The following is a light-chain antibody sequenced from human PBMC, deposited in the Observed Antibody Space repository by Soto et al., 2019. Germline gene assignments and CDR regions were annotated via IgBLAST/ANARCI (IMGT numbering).Light chain of an antibody. CDR3: QHYGGSPIT. V-gene: IGKV3-20*01. CDR1: QSITTR. Sequence: EIVLTQSPDTLSLSPGGRATLSCRASQSITTRLAWYQQKPGQPPRLLISGASVRASGVPVRITGSGSGTDFTLTISRLEPEDFAVYYCQHYGGSPITFGIGTRLEMK. CDR2: GAS. J-gene: IGKJ5*01.